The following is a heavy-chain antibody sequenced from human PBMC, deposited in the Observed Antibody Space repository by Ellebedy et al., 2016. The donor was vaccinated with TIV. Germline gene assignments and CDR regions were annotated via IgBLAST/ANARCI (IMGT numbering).Heavy chain of an antibody. J-gene: IGHJ4*02. CDR3: ARNWAGSDY. Sequence: ASVKVSCKASGYPFTHYSIHWVRQAPGQGLEWMGWIQPYNGDTQYAQKHQGRVIMTRDTSISTTYMELSSLTSDDTAVYYCARNWAGSDYWGQGSLVTVSS. CDR2: IQPYNGDT. D-gene: IGHD6-19*01. V-gene: IGHV1-2*02. CDR1: GYPFTHYS.